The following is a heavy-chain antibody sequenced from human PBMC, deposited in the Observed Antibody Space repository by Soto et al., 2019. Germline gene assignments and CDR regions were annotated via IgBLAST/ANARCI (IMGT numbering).Heavy chain of an antibody. CDR1: GFTFSNYW. CDR2: SNGDGSNT. Sequence: GSLRLSCAASGFTFSNYWMHWVRQAPGKGLVWVSRSNGDGSNTNYADLVKGRFTISRDNAKNTLYLQMNGLRAEDTAVYYCARGGTYPSDPLAIWGQGTMVTVSS. CDR3: ARGGTYPSDPLAI. J-gene: IGHJ3*02. D-gene: IGHD1-26*01. V-gene: IGHV3-74*01.